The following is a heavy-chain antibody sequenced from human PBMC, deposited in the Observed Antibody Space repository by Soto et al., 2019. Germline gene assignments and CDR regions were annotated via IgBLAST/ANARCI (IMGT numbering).Heavy chain of an antibody. CDR3: ARAATHYYYYGMDV. D-gene: IGHD1-1*01. CDR2: INHSGST. J-gene: IGHJ6*02. CDR1: GGSFSGYY. Sequence: QVQLQQWGAGLLKPSETLSLTCAVYGGSFSGYYWSWIRQPPGKGLEWIGEINHSGSTNYNPSLKSRVTISVDTSKNQFSRKLRSVTAADTAVYYCARAATHYYYYGMDVWGQGTTVTVSS. V-gene: IGHV4-34*01.